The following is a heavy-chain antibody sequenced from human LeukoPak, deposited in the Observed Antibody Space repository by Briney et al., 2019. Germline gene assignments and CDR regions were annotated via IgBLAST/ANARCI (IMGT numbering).Heavy chain of an antibody. Sequence: ASVKVSCKASGYTFTGYYMRWVRQAPGQGLEWMGWINPNSGGTNYAQKFQGRVTMTRDTSISTAYMELSRLRSDDTAVYYCARGSFRRYCSGGSCYSGFDYWGQGTLVSVSS. J-gene: IGHJ4*02. CDR1: GYTFTGYY. V-gene: IGHV1-2*02. CDR2: INPNSGGT. D-gene: IGHD2-15*01. CDR3: ARGSFRRYCSGGSCYSGFDY.